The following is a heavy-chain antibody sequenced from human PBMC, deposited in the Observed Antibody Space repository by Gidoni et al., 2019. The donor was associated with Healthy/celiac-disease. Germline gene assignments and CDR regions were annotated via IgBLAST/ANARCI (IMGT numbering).Heavy chain of an antibody. J-gene: IGHJ6*02. D-gene: IGHD2-2*01. Sequence: EVQLVESGGGLVQPGGSMSLSCDASGFTFSSYEMHWHRQAPGKGLEWVSYIRSSGSTIYDAASVNGRFTISRDNAKNSLDLQMNSLRAEDTAVYYCARAGYCSSTSCYFDYYYYGMDVWGQGTTVTVSS. V-gene: IGHV3-48*03. CDR1: GFTFSSYE. CDR2: IRSSGSTI. CDR3: ARAGYCSSTSCYFDYYYYGMDV.